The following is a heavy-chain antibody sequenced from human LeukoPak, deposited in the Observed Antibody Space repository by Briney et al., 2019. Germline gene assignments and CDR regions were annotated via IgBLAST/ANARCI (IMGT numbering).Heavy chain of an antibody. D-gene: IGHD3-3*01. CDR2: IKSKTDGGTT. CDR1: GFTFSNAW. Sequence: KPGGSLRLSCAASGFTFSNAWMSWVRQAPGKGLEWVGRIKSKTDGGTTDYAAPVKGRFAISRDDSKNTLYLQMNSLKTEDTAVYYCTTDRYDFWSGYFWNGRPPVGYFDYWGQGTLVTVSS. CDR3: TTDRYDFWSGYFWNGRPPVGYFDY. J-gene: IGHJ4*02. V-gene: IGHV3-15*01.